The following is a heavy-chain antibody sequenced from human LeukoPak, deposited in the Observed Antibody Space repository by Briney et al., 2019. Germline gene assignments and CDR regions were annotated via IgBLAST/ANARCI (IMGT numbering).Heavy chain of an antibody. J-gene: IGHJ4*02. V-gene: IGHV4-4*09. Sequence: SETLSLTCTVSGVSINTYYASWIRQAPGKGLEFIGFIYNGGNTNYNPSLKSRAAISVDTSNNQFSLRLTSVTAADTAMYYCAAGPWELDFWGQGTLVTVSS. CDR3: AAGPWELDF. CDR1: GVSINTYY. CDR2: IYNGGNT. D-gene: IGHD1-26*01.